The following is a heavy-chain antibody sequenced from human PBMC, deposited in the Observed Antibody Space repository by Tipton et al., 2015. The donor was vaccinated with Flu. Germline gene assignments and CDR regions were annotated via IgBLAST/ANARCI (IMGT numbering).Heavy chain of an antibody. Sequence: SLRLSCTPSGFTFRDYAMNWVRQAPGKGLEWVAFIRSKAYGGTTEYAASVKGRFTISRDDSRNIAYLQMNSLKIEDTAVYYCTREEGYGGNSGFDYWGQGTLVTVSS. CDR1: GFTFRDYA. D-gene: IGHD4-23*01. V-gene: IGHV3-49*04. CDR3: TREEGYGGNSGFDY. J-gene: IGHJ4*02. CDR2: IRSKAYGGTT.